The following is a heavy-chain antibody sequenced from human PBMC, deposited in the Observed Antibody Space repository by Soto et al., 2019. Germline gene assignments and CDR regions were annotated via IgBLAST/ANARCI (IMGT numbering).Heavy chain of an antibody. V-gene: IGHV1-2*02. CDR2: INPNSGGT. CDR3: ARDQGVRGLRYYYYGMDV. Sequence: EASVKVSCKASGYTFTGYYMHWVRQAPGQGLEWMGWINPNSGGTNYAQKFQGRVTMTRDTSISTAYMELSRLRSDDTAVYYCARDQGVRGLRYYYYGMDVWGQGTTVTVSS. CDR1: GYTFTGYY. J-gene: IGHJ6*02. D-gene: IGHD4-17*01.